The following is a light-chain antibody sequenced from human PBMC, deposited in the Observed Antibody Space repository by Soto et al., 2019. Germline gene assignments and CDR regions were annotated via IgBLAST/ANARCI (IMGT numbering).Light chain of an antibody. CDR2: GDN. CDR1: GSSIGTNT. V-gene: IGLV1-44*01. CDR3: AAWDGSLNNVL. Sequence: QSVLTQPPPASGTPGQRVTISCSGSGSSIGTNTVNWYRQLPGTTPKLLIYGDNQRPSGVPDRFSGSKSGTSASLAISGLQSEDEAEYYCAAWDGSLNNVLFGGGTKLTVL. J-gene: IGLJ2*01.